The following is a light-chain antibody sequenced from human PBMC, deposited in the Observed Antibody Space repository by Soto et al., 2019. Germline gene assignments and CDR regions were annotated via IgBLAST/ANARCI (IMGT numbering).Light chain of an antibody. V-gene: IGKV3-20*01. J-gene: IGKJ1*01. CDR2: GRS. CDR3: QQYGSSMWT. CDR1: QSVSSSY. Sequence: EIVLTQSPGTLSLSPGEGATLSCRASQSVSSSYLAWYQQKPGQAPRLLIYGRSRRATGIPDRFSGSGSGTDFTLTISRLEPEDFAVYYCQQYGSSMWTFGQGTKVEIK.